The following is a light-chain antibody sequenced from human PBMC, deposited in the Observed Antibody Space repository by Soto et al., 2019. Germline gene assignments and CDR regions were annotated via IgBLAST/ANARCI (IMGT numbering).Light chain of an antibody. Sequence: QSVLTQPASVSGSPGQSITISCTGTSSDVGSYDLVSWYQQRPGRAPRLMIFEVAKRPSGISTRFSGSKSGNTASLTISGLQAVDEADYFCCSYTSTNTLVFGGGTKSPS. V-gene: IGLV2-23*02. CDR1: SSDVGSYDL. J-gene: IGLJ2*01. CDR3: CSYTSTNTLV. CDR2: EVA.